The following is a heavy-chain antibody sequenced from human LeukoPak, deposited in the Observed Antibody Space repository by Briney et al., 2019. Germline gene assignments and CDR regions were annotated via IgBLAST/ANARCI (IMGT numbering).Heavy chain of an antibody. Sequence: SETLSLTCAVYGGSFSGYYWSWIRQPPGKGLEWIGEINHSGSTNYNPSLKSRVTISVDTSKNQFSLKLSSVTAADTAVYYCARGSNTAMATYYCYGMDVWGQGTTVTVSS. D-gene: IGHD5-18*01. CDR3: ARGSNTAMATYYCYGMDV. CDR1: GGSFSGYY. CDR2: INHSGST. J-gene: IGHJ6*02. V-gene: IGHV4-34*01.